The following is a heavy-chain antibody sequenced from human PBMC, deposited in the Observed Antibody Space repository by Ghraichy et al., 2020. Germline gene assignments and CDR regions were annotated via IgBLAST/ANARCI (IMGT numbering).Heavy chain of an antibody. V-gene: IGHV3-30*03. J-gene: IGHJ5*02. CDR2: ISYDGNKQ. D-gene: IGHD6-19*01. Sequence: GGSLRLSCAASGFTFNTYAMHWVRQAPGKGLEWVAVISYDGNKQYYADFVKGRFTISRDNSKNTLYLQMNSLGPEDTAVYHCARGMDVYTSGFTGWFDPWGQGTLVTVSS. CDR1: GFTFNTYA. CDR3: ARGMDVYTSGFTGWFDP.